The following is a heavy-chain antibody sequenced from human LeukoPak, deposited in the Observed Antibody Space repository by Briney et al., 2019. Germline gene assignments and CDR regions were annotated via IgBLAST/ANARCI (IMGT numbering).Heavy chain of an antibody. CDR1: GYSISSGYY. J-gene: IGHJ4*02. Sequence: SETLSLTCTVSGYSISSGYYRGWIRQPPGKGLEWIGSIYHIGSTYYNPSLKSRVTISVDTSKNQFSLKLSSVTAADTAVYYCARSFDTRQYYYDSSGYYGLSDYWGQGTLVTVSS. CDR2: IYHIGST. V-gene: IGHV4-38-2*02. CDR3: ARSFDTRQYYYDSSGYYGLSDY. D-gene: IGHD3-22*01.